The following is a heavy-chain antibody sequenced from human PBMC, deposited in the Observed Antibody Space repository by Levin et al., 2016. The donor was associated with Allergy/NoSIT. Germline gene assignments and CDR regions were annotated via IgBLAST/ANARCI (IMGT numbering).Heavy chain of an antibody. J-gene: IGHJ4*02. CDR1: GGSISSSSYY. V-gene: IGHV4-39*01. D-gene: IGHD3-22*01. CDR3: ARTGLYYDSSGYIQHFDY. Sequence: SETLSLTCTVSGGSISSSSYYWGWIRQPPGKGLEWIGSIYYSGSTYYNPSLKSRVTISVDTSKNQFSLKLSSVTAADTAVYYCARTGLYYDSSGYIQHFDYWGQGTLVTVSS. CDR2: IYYSGST.